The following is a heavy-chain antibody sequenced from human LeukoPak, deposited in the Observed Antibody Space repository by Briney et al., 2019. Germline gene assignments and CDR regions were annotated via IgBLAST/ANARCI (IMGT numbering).Heavy chain of an antibody. CDR1: RYTFTTYG. Sequence: WASVKVSCKASRYTFTTYGMNWVRQVPGQGLEWMGWINTNTGKPTYAQGFTGRFVFSLDTSVSTAYLQISSLKTEDTAVFYCASGGYLDHWGQGSLVTVSS. CDR3: ASGGYLDH. CDR2: INTNTGKP. J-gene: IGHJ4*02. D-gene: IGHD6-13*01. V-gene: IGHV7-4-1*02.